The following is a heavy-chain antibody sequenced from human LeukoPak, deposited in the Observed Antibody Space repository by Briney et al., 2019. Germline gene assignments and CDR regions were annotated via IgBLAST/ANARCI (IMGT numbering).Heavy chain of an antibody. CDR3: VKDSSWMGEYYFDY. CDR1: GFTFSSYG. V-gene: IGHV3-30*02. Sequence: PGGSLRFSCAASGFTFSSYGMHWVRQAPGKGLEWVAFIRYDGSNKYYADSVKGRFTISRDNSKNTLYLQMNSLRADDTAVYYCVKDSSWMGEYYFDYWGQGTLVTVSS. CDR2: IRYDGSNK. J-gene: IGHJ4*02. D-gene: IGHD3-16*01.